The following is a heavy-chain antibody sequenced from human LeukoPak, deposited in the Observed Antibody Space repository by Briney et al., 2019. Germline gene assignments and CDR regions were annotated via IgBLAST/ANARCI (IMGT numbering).Heavy chain of an antibody. Sequence: GGSLRLSCAASGFTFSSYAMSWVRQAPGKGLEWVSAISGSGGSTYYADSVKGRFTISRDNSKNTLYLQMNSLRAEDTAVYYCAKGGYCSSTSCYFAPFDYWGQGTLVTVS. V-gene: IGHV3-23*01. CDR3: AKGGYCSSTSCYFAPFDY. J-gene: IGHJ4*02. CDR2: ISGSGGST. CDR1: GFTFSSYA. D-gene: IGHD2-2*01.